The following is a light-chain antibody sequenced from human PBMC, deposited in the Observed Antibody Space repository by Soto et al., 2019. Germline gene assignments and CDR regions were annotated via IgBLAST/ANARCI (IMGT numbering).Light chain of an antibody. V-gene: IGKV1-5*01. CDR2: AAS. CDR1: QSISNW. J-gene: IGKJ5*01. CDR3: QQYYSYPIT. Sequence: DIQMTQSTSTLSASVGDRITITCRASQSISNWLAWYQQKPGKAPKLLIYAASTLQSGVPSRFSGSGSGTDFTLTISCLQSEDFATYYCQQYYSYPITFGQGTRLAIK.